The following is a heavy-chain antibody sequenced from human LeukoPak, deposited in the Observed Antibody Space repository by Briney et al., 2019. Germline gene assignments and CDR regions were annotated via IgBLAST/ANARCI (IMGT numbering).Heavy chain of an antibody. CDR1: GFTFDDYA. CDR3: AKDWSVAWQGAFDI. CDR2: ISWNRGNI. V-gene: IGHV3-9*01. Sequence: PGGSLRLSCTASGFTFDDYAMHWVRHAPGKGLEWVSGISWNRGNIAYADSVKGRFTISRDNAKNSLYLQMNSLRAEDTALYYCAKDWSVAWQGAFDIWGQGTMVTVSS. D-gene: IGHD5-12*01. J-gene: IGHJ3*02.